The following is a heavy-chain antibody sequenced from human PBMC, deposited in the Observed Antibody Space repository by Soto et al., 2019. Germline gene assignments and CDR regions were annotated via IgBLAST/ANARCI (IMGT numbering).Heavy chain of an antibody. CDR1: GYSFTRYW. J-gene: IGHJ6*01. CDR2: IYPGDSYT. CDR3: ARHLSRPPYRYGSGSDYSNNYYHYGMEI. D-gene: IGHD3-10*01. V-gene: IGHV5-51*01. Sequence: GESLKISCKGSGYSFTRYWIGWVRQMPGKGLEWMRIIYPGDSYTRYSPSFQGQVTISADKSISTAYLQWSSLKASHTAMYYCARHLSRPPYRYGSGSDYSNNYYHYGMEIWEQEST.